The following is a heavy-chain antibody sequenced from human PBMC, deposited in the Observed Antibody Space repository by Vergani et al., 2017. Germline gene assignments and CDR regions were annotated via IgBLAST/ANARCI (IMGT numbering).Heavy chain of an antibody. V-gene: IGHV4-38-2*01. CDR3: ASLWDDSSGYYQALGWFDP. Sequence: QVQLQESGPGLVKPSETLSLTCAVSGSSISSGYYWGWIRQPPGKGLEWIGSIYHSGSTYYHPSLKSRVTISVDTSKNQFSLKLSSVTAADTAVYYCASLWDDSSGYYQALGWFDPWGQGTLVTVSS. CDR1: GSSISSGYY. CDR2: IYHSGST. J-gene: IGHJ5*02. D-gene: IGHD3-22*01.